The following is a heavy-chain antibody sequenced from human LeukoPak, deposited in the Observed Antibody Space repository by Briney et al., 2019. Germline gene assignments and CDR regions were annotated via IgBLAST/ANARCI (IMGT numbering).Heavy chain of an antibody. J-gene: IGHJ6*03. CDR2: IDTSGSI. Sequence: PSETLSLTCSVCGASISSYYWSWIRQPAGKGLEWIGRIDTSGSIIYNPSLRSRVSISVDESKNQLSLKVRSVTAADTAVYYCARVKSSTRGPYYHYYIDVGAKGTTVIVS. CDR1: GASISSYY. V-gene: IGHV4-4*07. CDR3: ARVKSSTRGPYYHYYIDV.